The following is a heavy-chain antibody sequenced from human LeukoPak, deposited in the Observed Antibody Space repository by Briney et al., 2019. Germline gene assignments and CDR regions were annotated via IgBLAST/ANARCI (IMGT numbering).Heavy chain of an antibody. D-gene: IGHD2-2*01. V-gene: IGHV5-51*01. CDR2: IYPGDSDT. J-gene: IGHJ4*02. CDR1: GYSFTSYW. CDR3: ARSIVVVPAAMDY. Sequence: GESLKISCKGSGYSFTSYWIGWVRPMPGKGLEWMGIIYPGDSDTRYSPSFQGQVTISADKSISTAYLQWSSLKASDTAMYYCARSIVVVPAAMDYWGQGTLVTVSS.